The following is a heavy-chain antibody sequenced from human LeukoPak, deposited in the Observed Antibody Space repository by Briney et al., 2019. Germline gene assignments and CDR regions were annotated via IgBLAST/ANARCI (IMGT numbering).Heavy chain of an antibody. Sequence: PSETLSLTCAVSGGSFSGSYWSLIRQPPGKGLEWIGSIYHSGSTYYNPSLKSRVTISVDTSKNQFSLKLSSVTAADTAVYYCARKVFVYAIPSTFDYWGQGILVTVSS. CDR2: IYHSGST. CDR1: GGSFSGSY. D-gene: IGHD2-8*01. CDR3: ARKVFVYAIPSTFDY. V-gene: IGHV4-34*01. J-gene: IGHJ4*02.